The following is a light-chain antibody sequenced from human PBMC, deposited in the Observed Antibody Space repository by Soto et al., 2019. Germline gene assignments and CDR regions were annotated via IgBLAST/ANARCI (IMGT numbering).Light chain of an antibody. V-gene: IGLV1-44*01. CDR1: SSNIGSHT. CDR3: AAWDDSLNGRV. J-gene: IGLJ3*02. Sequence: QAVVTQPPSASGTPGQRVTISCSGSSSNIGSHTVNWYQQLPGTAPKLLMYRNNQRPSGVPDRFSGSKSGTSASLAISGLQSEDEADYYCAAWDDSLNGRVFGGGTKLTVL. CDR2: RNN.